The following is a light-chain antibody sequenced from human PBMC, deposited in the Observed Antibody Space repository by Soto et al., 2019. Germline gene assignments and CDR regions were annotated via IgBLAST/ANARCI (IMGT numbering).Light chain of an antibody. CDR3: QQYDNLHTWT. CDR2: DAS. Sequence: DVQMTQSPSSLSASVGDRVTVTCQASQDISKYLNWYQQKPGKAPKLLXYDASNLETGVPSRFSGSGSGTDFTFTISSLQTEDIAKYYCQQYDNLHTWTFGQGTKVDIK. CDR1: QDISKY. J-gene: IGKJ1*01. V-gene: IGKV1-33*01.